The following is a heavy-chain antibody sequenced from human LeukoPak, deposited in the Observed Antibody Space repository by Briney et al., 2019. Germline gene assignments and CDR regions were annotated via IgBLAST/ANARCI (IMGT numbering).Heavy chain of an antibody. CDR1: GFTFSTYE. CDR3: ARDTHYYGSGSPAFDF. V-gene: IGHV3-48*03. Sequence: PGGSLRLSCAASGFTFSTYEMNWVRQAPGKGLEWVSYIRSSGSTIYYADSVKGRFTISRDNAKNSLYLQMNSLKAEDTALYYCARDTHYYGSGSPAFDFWGRGTMVTVSS. D-gene: IGHD3-10*01. J-gene: IGHJ3*01. CDR2: IRSSGSTI.